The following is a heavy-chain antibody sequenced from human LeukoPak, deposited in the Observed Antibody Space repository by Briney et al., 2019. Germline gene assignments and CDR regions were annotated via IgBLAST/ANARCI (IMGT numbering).Heavy chain of an antibody. V-gene: IGHV1-46*01. D-gene: IGHD3-16*01. CDR3: ARDGVLGGFDY. CDR2: INPSGGST. Sequence: ASVKVSCKASGYAFTSYYMHWVRQAPGQGLEWMGIINPSGGSTSYAQKFQGRVTMTRDTSTSTVYMELSSLRSEDTAVYYCARDGVLGGFDYWGQGTLVTVSS. CDR1: GYAFTSYY. J-gene: IGHJ4*02.